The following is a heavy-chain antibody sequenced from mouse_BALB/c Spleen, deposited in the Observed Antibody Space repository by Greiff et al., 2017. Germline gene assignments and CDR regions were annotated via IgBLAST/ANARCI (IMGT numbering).Heavy chain of an antibody. V-gene: IGHV5-12-1*01. CDR1: GFAFSSYD. CDR3: ARQDYYGSSYDWFAY. Sequence: VQVVESGGGLVKPGGSLKLSCAASGFAFSSYDMSWVRQTPEKRLEWVAYISSGGGSTYYPDTVKGRFTISRDNAKNTLYLQMSSLKSEDTAMYYCARQDYYGSSYDWFAYWGQGTLVTVSA. D-gene: IGHD1-1*01. CDR2: ISSGGGST. J-gene: IGHJ3*01.